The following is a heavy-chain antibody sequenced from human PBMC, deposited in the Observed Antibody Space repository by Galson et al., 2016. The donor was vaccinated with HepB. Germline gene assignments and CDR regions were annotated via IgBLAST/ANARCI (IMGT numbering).Heavy chain of an antibody. V-gene: IGHV3-33*01. D-gene: IGHD3-10*01. J-gene: IGHJ4*02. CDR2: IWYDGSNK. CDR3: ARESRPYYYGSGSDY. Sequence: SLRLSCAASGFTFSSYGMHWVRQAPGKGLEWVAVIWYDGSNKYYADSVKGRFTISRDNSKNTLYLQMNSLRAEDTDVYYCARESRPYYYGSGSDYWGQGTLVTVSS. CDR1: GFTFSSYG.